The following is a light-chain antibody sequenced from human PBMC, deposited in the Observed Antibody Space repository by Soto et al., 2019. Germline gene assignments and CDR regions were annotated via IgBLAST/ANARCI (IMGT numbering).Light chain of an antibody. V-gene: IGKV3-11*01. CDR1: QSVSSY. CDR3: QQRSNWPPV. Sequence: EIVLTQSPATLSLSPGERATLSCRPSQSVSSYLAWYQQKPGQAPRLLIYDASNRATGIPARFSGSGSGTDFTLTISSLEPEDFAVYYCQQRSNWPPVFGGGTKVDIK. CDR2: DAS. J-gene: IGKJ4*01.